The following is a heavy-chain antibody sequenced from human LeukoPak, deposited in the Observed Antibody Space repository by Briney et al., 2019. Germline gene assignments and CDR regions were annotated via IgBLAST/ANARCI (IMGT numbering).Heavy chain of an antibody. Sequence: GGSLRLSCSASGFTFSSYAMHWVRQAPGKGLEYVSAISSNGGSTDYADSVKGRFTISRDNSKNTLYLQRSSLRAEDTAVYYCVKLVSAVTYYFDYWGQGTLVTVSS. D-gene: IGHD4-11*01. CDR1: GFTFSSYA. V-gene: IGHV3-64D*09. J-gene: IGHJ4*02. CDR3: VKLVSAVTYYFDY. CDR2: ISSNGGST.